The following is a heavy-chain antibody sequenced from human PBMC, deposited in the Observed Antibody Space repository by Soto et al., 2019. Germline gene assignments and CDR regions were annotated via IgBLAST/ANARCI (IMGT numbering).Heavy chain of an antibody. CDR1: GGSISSYY. Sequence: SESMSITCTASGGSISSYYWSWIRQPPGKGLEWIGYIYYSGSTNYNPSLKSRVTISVDTSKNQFSLKLSSVTAADTAVYYCTRTGSFHRFDYWGQGTLVTVSS. CDR3: TRTGSFHRFDY. J-gene: IGHJ4*02. D-gene: IGHD3-10*01. V-gene: IGHV4-59*01. CDR2: IYYSGST.